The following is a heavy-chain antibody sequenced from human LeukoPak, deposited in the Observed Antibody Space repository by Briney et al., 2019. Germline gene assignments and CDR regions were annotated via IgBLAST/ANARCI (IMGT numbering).Heavy chain of an antibody. Sequence: PGGSLRLSCAASGFTFSSYAMHWVRQAPGKGLEWVAVISYDGSNKYYADSVKGRFTISRDNSKNTLYLQMNSLRAEDTAVYYCAKGPLLQAFDYWGQGTLVTVSS. CDR3: AKGPLLQAFDY. CDR2: ISYDGSNK. V-gene: IGHV3-30-3*01. J-gene: IGHJ4*02. CDR1: GFTFSSYA.